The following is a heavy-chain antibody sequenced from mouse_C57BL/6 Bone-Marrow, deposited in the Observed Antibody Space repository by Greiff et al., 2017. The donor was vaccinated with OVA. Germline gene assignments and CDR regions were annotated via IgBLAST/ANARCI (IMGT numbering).Heavy chain of an antibody. CDR2: IYPRSGNT. CDR3: AREAKGRYARDY. J-gene: IGHJ4*01. V-gene: IGHV1-81*01. Sequence: QVQLKQSGAELARPGASVKLSCKASGYTFTSYGISWVKQRTGQGLEWIGEIYPRSGNTYYNEKFKGKATLTADKSSSTAYMELRSLTSEDSAVYFCAREAKGRYARDYWGQGTSVTVSS. D-gene: IGHD1-1*01. CDR1: GYTFTSYG.